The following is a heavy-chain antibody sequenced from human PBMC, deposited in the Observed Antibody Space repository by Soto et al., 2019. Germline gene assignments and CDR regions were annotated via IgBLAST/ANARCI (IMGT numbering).Heavy chain of an antibody. V-gene: IGHV4-34*01. CDR3: ARGRSLDSGYDFGRTSFDY. J-gene: IGHJ4*02. CDR1: GGSFSGYY. D-gene: IGHD5-12*01. Sequence: QVQLQQWGAGLLKPSETLSLTCAVYGGSFSGYYWSWIRQPPGKGLEWIGEINHSGSTNYNPSLXRRVTISVDTXXNXFXXKLSSVTAADTAVYYCARGRSLDSGYDFGRTSFDYWGQGTLVTVSS. CDR2: INHSGST.